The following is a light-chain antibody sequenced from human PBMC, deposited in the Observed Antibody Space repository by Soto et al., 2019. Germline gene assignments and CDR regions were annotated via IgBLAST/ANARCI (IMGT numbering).Light chain of an antibody. CDR1: SSDVGSYNH. J-gene: IGLJ3*02. V-gene: IGLV2-23*01. CDR2: EGS. CDR3: CSYAGSSTWV. Sequence: QSALTQPASVSGSPGQSITISCTGTSSDVGSYNHVSWYQQYPGKAPKLMIYEGSKRPSGVSNRFSGSKSGNTASLTISGLQADDDADYYCCSYAGSSTWVFGGGTKVTVL.